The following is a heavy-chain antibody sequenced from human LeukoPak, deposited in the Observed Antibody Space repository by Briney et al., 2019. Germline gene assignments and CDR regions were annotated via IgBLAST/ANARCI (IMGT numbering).Heavy chain of an antibody. D-gene: IGHD3-10*01. CDR3: AKDDAWIRFGE. CDR2: ISPSGDIR. V-gene: IGHV3-23*01. J-gene: IGHJ4*02. Sequence: GGSLRLSCAASGFTFSNHGMNWVRQAPGKGLEWVSGISPSGDIRYYADSVKGRFTISRDNSKNTLYLEVISLRAEYTAVYYCAKDDAWIRFGEWSQGTLVTVSS. CDR1: GFTFSNHG.